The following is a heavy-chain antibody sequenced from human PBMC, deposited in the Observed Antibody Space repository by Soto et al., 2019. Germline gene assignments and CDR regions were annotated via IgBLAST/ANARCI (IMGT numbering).Heavy chain of an antibody. V-gene: IGHV3-30-3*01. Sequence: QVQLVESGGGVVQPGRSLRLSCAASGFTFRNYAMHWVRQAPGKGLECVAVISYDGGNKFYRDYVKGRFTISRDNSKNTLYLQINSLSYEHTAVYYCARGDREDIAVVIGVRPGEYGVDVWGQGTTVTVSS. CDR2: ISYDGGNK. D-gene: IGHD2-15*01. CDR1: GFTFRNYA. J-gene: IGHJ6*02. CDR3: ARGDREDIAVVIGVRPGEYGVDV.